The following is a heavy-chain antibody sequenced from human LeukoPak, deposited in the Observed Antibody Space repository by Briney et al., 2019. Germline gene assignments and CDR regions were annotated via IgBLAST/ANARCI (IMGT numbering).Heavy chain of an antibody. CDR2: IKKDGSEK. V-gene: IGHV3-7*01. D-gene: IGHD3-3*01. CDR1: GFTFSSYW. CDR3: ARTRMYYDFWSGYRPQNRFGP. Sequence: GGALRLSCAASGFTFSSYWMSWVRQAPGKGVEWVGNIKKDGSEKYYADSMNRRFTISTDNAKNSLYLQMNSLRAEDTAVYYCARTRMYYDFWSGYRPQNRFGPWGQGTLVTVSS. J-gene: IGHJ5*02.